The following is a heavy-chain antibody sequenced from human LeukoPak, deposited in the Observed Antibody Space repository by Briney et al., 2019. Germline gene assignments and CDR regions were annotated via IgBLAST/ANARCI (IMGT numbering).Heavy chain of an antibody. D-gene: IGHD1-1*01. V-gene: IGHV3-23*01. Sequence: GGSLRLSCAASGFTFSSYAMSWVRQAPGKGLEWVSAISGSGGSTYYADSVKGRFTISRDNSKNTLYLQMNSLRAEDTAVYYCAKSGWNVNEETYYYYYMDVWGKGTTVTVSS. CDR1: GFTFSSYA. CDR2: ISGSGGST. CDR3: AKSGWNVNEETYYYYYMDV. J-gene: IGHJ6*03.